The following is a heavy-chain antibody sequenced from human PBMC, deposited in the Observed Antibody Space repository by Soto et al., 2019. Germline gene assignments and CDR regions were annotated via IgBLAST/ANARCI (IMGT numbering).Heavy chain of an antibody. CDR2: IYSSGIS. CDR3: ATKPNGLYYFDY. Sequence: QVQLQESGPGLVQPSQTLSLTCTVSGGSISSGGYYWSWIRHHPGKGLEWIGYIYSSGISYYDPSLRSRVTMSVDMSKNQVSLRLSSVTAADTAVSHCATKPNGLYYFDYWGQGALVTVSS. CDR1: GGSISSGGYY. D-gene: IGHD2-8*01. J-gene: IGHJ4*02. V-gene: IGHV4-31*03.